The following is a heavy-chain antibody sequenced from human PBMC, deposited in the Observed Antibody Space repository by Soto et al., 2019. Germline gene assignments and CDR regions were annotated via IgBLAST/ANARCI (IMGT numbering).Heavy chain of an antibody. CDR1: GYSFTIYW. Sequence: GGALKISCKGSGYSFTIYWIGWVRQMPGKGLEWMGIIYPGDSDTRYSPSFQGQVTISADKSISTAYLQWSSLKASDTAMFYCARGGYSGNSKDPFYIWGPGTMVTVSS. V-gene: IGHV5-51*03. J-gene: IGHJ3*02. CDR2: IYPGDSDT. D-gene: IGHD6-25*01. CDR3: ARGGYSGNSKDPFYI.